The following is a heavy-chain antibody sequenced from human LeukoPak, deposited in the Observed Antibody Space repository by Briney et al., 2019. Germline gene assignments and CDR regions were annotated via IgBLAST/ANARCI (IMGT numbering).Heavy chain of an antibody. J-gene: IGHJ5*02. V-gene: IGHV1-2*02. CDR2: INPNSGGT. D-gene: IGHD5-18*01. CDR1: GYTFTGYY. CDR3: ARELEDTHPGGWFDP. Sequence: ASVKVSCKASGYTFTGYYMHWVRQAPGQGLEWMGWINPNSGGTNYAQKFQGRVTMTRDTSFSTAYMELSRLRSDDTPVYYCARELEDTHPGGWFDPWGQGTLVTVSS.